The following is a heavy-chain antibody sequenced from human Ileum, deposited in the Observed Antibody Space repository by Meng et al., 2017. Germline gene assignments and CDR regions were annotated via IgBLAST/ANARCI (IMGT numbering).Heavy chain of an antibody. V-gene: IGHV3-74*01. CDR2: INRDGTST. D-gene: IGHD1-26*01. Sequence: EVQLVESGGGVVQPGGSLRPSCAASGFTFSNYWMHWVRQVPGKGLVWVSRINRDGTSTSYADSLEGRFSISRDNAKNTLYLQMNNLRPEDTAVYYCSRDLSSEWELVGWGQGTLVTVSS. J-gene: IGHJ4*02. CDR1: GFTFSNYW. CDR3: SRDLSSEWELVG.